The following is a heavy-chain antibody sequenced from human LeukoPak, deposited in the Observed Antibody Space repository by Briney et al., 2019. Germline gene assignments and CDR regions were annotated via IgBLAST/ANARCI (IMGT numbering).Heavy chain of an antibody. J-gene: IGHJ3*02. Sequence: PSETLSLTCTVSGGSISSYYWGWLRQPPGKELEWIGYIYSSGSTNYNPSLKSRVTISVDTSKNQFSLKLSSVTAADTAVYYCARARSYYAFDIWGQGTMVTVSS. D-gene: IGHD1-26*01. CDR1: GGSISSYY. CDR3: ARARSYYAFDI. V-gene: IGHV4-59*01. CDR2: IYSSGST.